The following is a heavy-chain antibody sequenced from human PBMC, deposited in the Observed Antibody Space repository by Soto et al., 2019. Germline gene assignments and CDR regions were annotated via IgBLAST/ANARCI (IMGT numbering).Heavy chain of an antibody. Sequence: GASVKVSCKASGGSFSSYAIGWVRQAPGQGLEWIGGIDPIVGRTNYAQKFQGRVTMTRDTSTSTVYMDLSSLRSEDTAVYYCARDLTGGPTYYDFWSGYSPVDYWGLGTLVTVSS. J-gene: IGHJ4*02. CDR3: ARDLTGGPTYYDFWSGYSPVDY. V-gene: IGHV1-69*10. CDR2: IDPIVGRT. D-gene: IGHD3-3*01. CDR1: GGSFSSYA.